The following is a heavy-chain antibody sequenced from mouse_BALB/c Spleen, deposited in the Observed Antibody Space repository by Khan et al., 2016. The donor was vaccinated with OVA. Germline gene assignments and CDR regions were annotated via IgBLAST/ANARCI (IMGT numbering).Heavy chain of an antibody. CDR2: MWGDGST. V-gene: IGHV2-3*01. CDR3: AKFTPDYYSMDY. Sequence: GQREEEGPGLVAPSQSLSITCTVSGFSLTNYGVNWVRQPPGKGLEWLGVMWGDGSTNFHSALKSRLIISKDNSQSQVFLELNSLQTDDTATYYCAKFTPDYYSMDYWGQGTSVTVSS. D-gene: IGHD1-1*01. CDR1: GFSLTNYG. J-gene: IGHJ4*01.